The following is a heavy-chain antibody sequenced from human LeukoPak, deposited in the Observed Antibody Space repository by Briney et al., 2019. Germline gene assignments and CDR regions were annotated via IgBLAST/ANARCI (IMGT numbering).Heavy chain of an antibody. V-gene: IGHV3-48*01. CDR2: ISSSSSTI. CDR1: GFTFSSYS. Sequence: PGGSLRLSCAASGFTFSSYSMNWVRQAPGKGLEWVSYISSSSSTIYYADSVKGRFTISRDSAKNSLYLQMNSLRAEDTAVYYCARVVRVYSYYYYYMDVWGKGTTVTVSS. CDR3: ARVVRVYSYYYYYMDV. J-gene: IGHJ6*03. D-gene: IGHD3-10*02.